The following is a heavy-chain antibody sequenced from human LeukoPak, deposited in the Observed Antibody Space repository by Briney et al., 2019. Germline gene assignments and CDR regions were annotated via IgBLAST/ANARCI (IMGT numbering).Heavy chain of an antibody. CDR2: IDTNTGNP. CDR3: ANCYDSSGFFAY. CDR1: GYTFTKYA. D-gene: IGHD3-22*01. J-gene: IGHJ4*02. V-gene: IGHV7-4-1*02. Sequence: ASVKVSCKGSGYTFTKYAISWVRQAPGQGLEYMGWIDTNTGNPTYAQGFTGRFVFSLDTSVSTAYLQISSLKAEDSAIYFCANCYDSSGFFAYWGQGTLVTVSS.